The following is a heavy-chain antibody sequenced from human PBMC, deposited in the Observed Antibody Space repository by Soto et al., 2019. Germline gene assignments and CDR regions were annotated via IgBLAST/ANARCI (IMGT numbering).Heavy chain of an antibody. CDR1: GGSISSGGYS. V-gene: IGHV4-30-2*01. Sequence: QLQLQESGSGLVKPSQTLSLTCAVSGGSISSGGYSWSWIRQPPGKGLEWIGYIYHSGSTYYNPSLKSRVTISVDRTKNQISLKLSAVTAADTAVYYCARGGYYDSSPWSFDYWGQGTLVTVSS. CDR3: ARGGYYDSSPWSFDY. D-gene: IGHD3-22*01. CDR2: IYHSGST. J-gene: IGHJ4*02.